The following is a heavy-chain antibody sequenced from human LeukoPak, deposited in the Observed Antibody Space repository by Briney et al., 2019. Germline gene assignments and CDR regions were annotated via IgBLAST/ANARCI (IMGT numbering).Heavy chain of an antibody. CDR2: INPNSGGT. J-gene: IGHJ4*02. CDR1: GYTFTGYY. V-gene: IGHV1-2*02. CDR3: ARIPIASDIVVVPAAMYYLDY. D-gene: IGHD2-2*01. Sequence: ASVKVSCKASGYTFTGYYMHWVPQAPGQGLEWMGWINPNSGGTNNAQKFQGRVTMTRDTSISTAYMELSRLRSDDTAVYYCARIPIASDIVVVPAAMYYLDYWGQGTLVTVSS.